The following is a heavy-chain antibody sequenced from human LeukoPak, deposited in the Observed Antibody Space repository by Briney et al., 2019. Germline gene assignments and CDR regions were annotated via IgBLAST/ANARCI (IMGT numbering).Heavy chain of an antibody. CDR1: GFTFSSYA. Sequence: GGSLRLSCEASGFTFSSYAMGWVRQAPGKGLGWVSVTSESGGSTHYADSVKGRFTIYRDNSKNTLYLQMNSLGGEDTAVYYCAKGRWGLTINNFDIWGQGRMVTVSS. CDR2: TSESGGST. D-gene: IGHD3-9*01. V-gene: IGHV3-23*01. CDR3: AKGRWGLTINNFDI. J-gene: IGHJ3*02.